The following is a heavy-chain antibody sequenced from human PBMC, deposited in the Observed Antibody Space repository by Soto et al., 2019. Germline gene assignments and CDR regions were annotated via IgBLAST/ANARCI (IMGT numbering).Heavy chain of an antibody. CDR2: INPIFGNT. Sequence: ASVKVSCKASGYTFTSYAMHWVRQAPGQRLEWMGGINPIFGNTNYAQKFQGRVTITTDKSTSTAYMELSSLRSEDTAVYYCARGPPMTPRDYWGQGTLVTVSS. CDR1: GYTFTSYA. V-gene: IGHV1-3*01. CDR3: ARGPPMTPRDY. J-gene: IGHJ4*02.